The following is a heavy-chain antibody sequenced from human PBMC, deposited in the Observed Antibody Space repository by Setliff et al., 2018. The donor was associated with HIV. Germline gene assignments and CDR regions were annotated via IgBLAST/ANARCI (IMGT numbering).Heavy chain of an antibody. CDR1: GGSIISSTYF. V-gene: IGHV4-39*01. D-gene: IGHD2-15*01. Sequence: PSETLSLTCTVSGGSIISSTYFWGWVRQPPGKGLECIGNIYYSGSTSYNPSLKSRVTISVDTSKNQFSLKLSSVTAADTAVYYCARLLVAGMLFDYWGQGTLVTVSS. CDR2: IYYSGST. J-gene: IGHJ4*02. CDR3: ARLLVAGMLFDY.